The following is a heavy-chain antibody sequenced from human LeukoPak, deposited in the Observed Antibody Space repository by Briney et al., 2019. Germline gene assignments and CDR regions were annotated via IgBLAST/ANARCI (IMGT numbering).Heavy chain of an antibody. Sequence: SVEVSCKASGGTFSSYAISWVRQAPGQGLEWMGRIIPILGIANYAQKFQGRVTITADKSTSTAYMELSSLRSEDTAVYYCAKFPERYYGSGGHFDYWGQGTLVTVSS. CDR2: IIPILGIA. V-gene: IGHV1-69*04. CDR1: GGTFSSYA. J-gene: IGHJ4*02. CDR3: AKFPERYYGSGGHFDY. D-gene: IGHD3-10*01.